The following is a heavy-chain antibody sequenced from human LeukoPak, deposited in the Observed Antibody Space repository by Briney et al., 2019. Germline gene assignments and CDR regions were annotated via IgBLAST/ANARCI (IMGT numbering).Heavy chain of an antibody. D-gene: IGHD3-3*01. V-gene: IGHV3-23*01. CDR2: LRGDGET. CDR1: GFTFSSYA. Sequence: PGRSLRLSCAASGFTFSSYAMSWVRQAPARGLEWVSSLRGDGETFYADSVKGRFTLSRDESRNTVYLQMNNLRVEDTAVYFCAKERWVTRADAVVWGEGALVIVSS. J-gene: IGHJ1*01. CDR3: AKERWVTRADAVV.